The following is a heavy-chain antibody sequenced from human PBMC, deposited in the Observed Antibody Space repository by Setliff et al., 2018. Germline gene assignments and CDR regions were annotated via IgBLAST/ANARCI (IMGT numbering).Heavy chain of an antibody. J-gene: IGHJ4*02. CDR1: GFTFSPYA. D-gene: IGHD3-16*01. CDR3: AKPQVELRSGFES. V-gene: IGHV3-23*03. Sequence: AGSLRLSCAASGFTFSPYAMSWVRQAPGKGLEWVSTIYRGDRDTFYTDSVKARFTIFRDGSTNTLYLQMTRLRVEDTAVYYCAKPQVELRSGFESWGQGTLVTVSS. CDR2: IYRGDRDT.